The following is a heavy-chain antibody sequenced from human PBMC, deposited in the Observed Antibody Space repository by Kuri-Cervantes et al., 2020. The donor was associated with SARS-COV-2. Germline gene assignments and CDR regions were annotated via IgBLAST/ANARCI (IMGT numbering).Heavy chain of an antibody. J-gene: IGHJ6*03. D-gene: IGHD2-2*02. V-gene: IGHV1-2*02. CDR2: INPNSGGT. CDR1: GYTFTGYY. CDR3: VKDVVSTFCAWGNCYISSYMDV. Sequence: ASVNVSCKASGYTFTGYYMHWVRQAPGQGLEWMGWINPNSGGTNYAQKFQGRVTMTRDTSISTAYMELSRLRSDDTAVYFCVKDVVSTFCAWGNCYISSYMDVWGRGTTVTVSS.